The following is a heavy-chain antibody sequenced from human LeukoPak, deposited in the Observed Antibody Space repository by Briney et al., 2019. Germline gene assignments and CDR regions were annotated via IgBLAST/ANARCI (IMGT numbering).Heavy chain of an antibody. J-gene: IGHJ4*02. CDR2: INHSGST. Sequence: SETLSLTCAVYGGSFSGYYWSWIRQPPGKGLEWIGEINHSGSTNYNPSLKSRVTISVDTSKNQFSLKLSPVTAADTAVYYCARLTYYYDSSGYSFDYWGQGTLVTVSS. D-gene: IGHD3-22*01. CDR3: ARLTYYYDSSGYSFDY. V-gene: IGHV4-34*01. CDR1: GGSFSGYY.